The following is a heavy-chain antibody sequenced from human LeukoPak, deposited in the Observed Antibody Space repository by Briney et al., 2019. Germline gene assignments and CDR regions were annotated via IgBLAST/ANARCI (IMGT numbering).Heavy chain of an antibody. Sequence: GASVTVSCTASGYTFTGYYMHWVRQAPGQGLEWMGWINPNSGGTNYAQKFQGRVTMTRDTSISTAYMELSRLRSDDTAVYYCARGGCSGGSCLLNDYWGQGTLVTVSS. CDR2: INPNSGGT. CDR3: ARGGCSGGSCLLNDY. D-gene: IGHD2-15*01. V-gene: IGHV1-2*02. J-gene: IGHJ4*02. CDR1: GYTFTGYY.